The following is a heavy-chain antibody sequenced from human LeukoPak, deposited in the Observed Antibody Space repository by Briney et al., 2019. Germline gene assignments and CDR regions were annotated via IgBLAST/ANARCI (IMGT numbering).Heavy chain of an antibody. V-gene: IGHV3-13*01. Sequence: GGSLRLSCAASGFTFSSYDMHWVRQATGKGLEWVSAIGTAGDTYYPGSVKGRFTISRDNAKNSLYLQMNSLRAEDTAVYYCARLSAYSSGFSPKVEYYFDYWGQGTLVTVSS. J-gene: IGHJ4*02. CDR1: GFTFSSYD. CDR2: IGTAGDT. D-gene: IGHD6-19*01. CDR3: ARLSAYSSGFSPKVEYYFDY.